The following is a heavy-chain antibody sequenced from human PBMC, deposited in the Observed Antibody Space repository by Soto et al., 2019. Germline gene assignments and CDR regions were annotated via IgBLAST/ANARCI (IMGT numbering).Heavy chain of an antibody. CDR2: ISGSSASI. V-gene: IGHV3-23*01. CDR3: AKDHVEYCSATSCFGALAY. CDR1: GFTFKAYA. J-gene: IGHJ4*02. D-gene: IGHD2-2*01. Sequence: HPGESLRLSCAASGFTFKAYAMRWVRQTPGKGLEWVSLISGSSASIYYTNAVKGRFTISRDNSKNTLYLQMNSLRPEDTAVYYCAKDHVEYCSATSCFGALAYWGQGT.